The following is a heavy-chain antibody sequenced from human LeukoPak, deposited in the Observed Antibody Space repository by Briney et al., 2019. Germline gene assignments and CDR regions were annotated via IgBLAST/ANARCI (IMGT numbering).Heavy chain of an antibody. Sequence: GGSLRLSCSASGFTFSTYFMHWVRQAPGKGLEYVSAISSNGGSTYYADSVKGRFTISRDNSKNTLYLQTSSLRAEDTAVYHCVKDDSYYYDSSGYPHWGQGTLVTVSS. CDR2: ISSNGGST. J-gene: IGHJ4*02. V-gene: IGHV3-64D*09. CDR3: VKDDSYYYDSSGYPH. CDR1: GFTFSTYF. D-gene: IGHD3-22*01.